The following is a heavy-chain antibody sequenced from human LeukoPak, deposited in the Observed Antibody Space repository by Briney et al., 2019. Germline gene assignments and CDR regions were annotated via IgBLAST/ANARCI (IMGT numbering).Heavy chain of an antibody. CDR3: AKLPSGYYGSGSYYKAWIDY. D-gene: IGHD3-10*01. CDR1: GFTFSGCE. J-gene: IGHJ4*02. CDR2: ISGSGGST. V-gene: IGHV3-23*01. Sequence: GGSLRLSCAAPGFTFSGCEMNWVRPAPGKGLEWVSAISGSGGSTYYADSVKGRFTISRDNSKNTLYLQMNSLRAEDTAVYYCAKLPSGYYGSGSYYKAWIDYWGQGTLVTVSS.